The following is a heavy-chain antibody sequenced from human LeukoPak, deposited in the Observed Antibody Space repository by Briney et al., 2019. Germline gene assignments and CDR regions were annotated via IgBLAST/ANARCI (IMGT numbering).Heavy chain of an antibody. V-gene: IGHV3-23*01. CDR3: AKDLSSGSDY. CDR1: GGSFSGYY. CDR2: ISGSGGST. Sequence: ETLSLTCAVYGGSFSGYYWSWIRQPPGKGLEWVSAISGSGGSTYYADSVKGRFTISRDNSKNTLYLQMNSLRAEDTAVYYCAKDLSSGSDYWGQGTLVTVSS. J-gene: IGHJ4*02. D-gene: IGHD3-22*01.